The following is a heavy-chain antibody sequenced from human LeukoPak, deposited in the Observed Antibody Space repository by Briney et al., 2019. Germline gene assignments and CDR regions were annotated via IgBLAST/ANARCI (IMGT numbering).Heavy chain of an antibody. Sequence: SQTLSLTCTVSGGSISSGSYYWSWIRQPAGKGLEWIGRIYTSGSTNYNPSLKSRVTISVDTSKNQFSLKLSSVTAADTAVYYCAREAPYSNHLDYWGQGTLVTVSS. D-gene: IGHD6-13*01. CDR3: AREAPYSNHLDY. J-gene: IGHJ4*02. CDR2: IYTSGST. CDR1: GGSISSGSYY. V-gene: IGHV4-61*02.